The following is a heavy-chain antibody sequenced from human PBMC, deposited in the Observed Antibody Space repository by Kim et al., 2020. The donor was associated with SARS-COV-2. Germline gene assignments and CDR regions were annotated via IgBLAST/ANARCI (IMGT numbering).Heavy chain of an antibody. CDR3: ARDHGSYYGSGPIIYYFDY. D-gene: IGHD3-10*01. V-gene: IGHV1-69*13. CDR1: GGTFSSYA. J-gene: IGHJ4*02. Sequence: SVKVSCKASGGTFSSYAISWVRQAPGQGLEWMGGIIPIFGTANYAQKFQGRVTITADESTSTAYMELSSLRSEDTAVYYCARDHGSYYGSGPIIYYFDYWGQGTLVTVSS. CDR2: IIPIFGTA.